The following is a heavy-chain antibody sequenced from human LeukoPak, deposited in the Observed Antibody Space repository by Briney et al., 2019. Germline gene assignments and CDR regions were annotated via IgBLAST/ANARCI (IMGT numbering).Heavy chain of an antibody. J-gene: IGHJ3*02. CDR1: GGTFSSYA. Sequence: SVKVSCKASGGTFSSYAISWVRQAPGQGLERMGGIIPIFGTANYAQKFQGRVTITADESTSTAYMELSSLRSEDTAVYYCANQRRIRGSKGAFDIWGQGTMVTVSS. CDR3: ANQRRIRGSKGAFDI. D-gene: IGHD2-15*01. CDR2: IIPIFGTA. V-gene: IGHV1-69*01.